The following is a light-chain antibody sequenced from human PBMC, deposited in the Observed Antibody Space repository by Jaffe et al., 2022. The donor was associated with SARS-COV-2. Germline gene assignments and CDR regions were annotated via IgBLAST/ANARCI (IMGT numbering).Light chain of an antibody. V-gene: IGKV3-20*01. CDR3: QRYGPSPPFT. CDR2: GAS. Sequence: EIVLTQSPGTLSLFPGERVTLSCRASQSVDSAYLAWYQQKPGQAPRLFIYGASKRSHGIPDRFSGSGSGTDFTLTISRLEPEDFAVYYCQRYGPSPPFTFGQGTKLEI. J-gene: IGKJ2*01. CDR1: QSVDSAY.